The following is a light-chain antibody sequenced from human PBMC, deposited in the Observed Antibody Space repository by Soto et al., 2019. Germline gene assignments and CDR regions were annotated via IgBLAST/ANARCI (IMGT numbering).Light chain of an antibody. CDR1: TSDVGAYNY. Sequence: QSVLTQPASVSGSPGQSITISCTGSTSDVGAYNYVSWYKHHPGQAPKLIIYEVSRRPSGVPERFSGSKSGNTASLTVSGLQAEDEAHYYCSSYAGSNNFVFGTGTKV. CDR3: SSYAGSNNFV. V-gene: IGLV2-8*01. CDR2: EVS. J-gene: IGLJ1*01.